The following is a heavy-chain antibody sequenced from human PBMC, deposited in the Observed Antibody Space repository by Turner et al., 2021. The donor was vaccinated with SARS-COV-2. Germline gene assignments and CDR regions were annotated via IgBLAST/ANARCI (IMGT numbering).Heavy chain of an antibody. V-gene: IGHV1-24*01. CDR2: FDPEDRET. CDR1: GYTLTEIF. J-gene: IGHJ4*02. Sequence: QVQLVQSGAELKKPGASVKVSCKVSGYTLTEIFIHWVRQAPGKGIEWMGGFDPEDRETIYAQKFQGRVTMTEYTSTDIAYMELSSLSSDDTAVYYCATDPLGWAGYDYGGQGTLVAVSS. CDR3: ATDPLGWAGYDY. D-gene: IGHD6-25*01.